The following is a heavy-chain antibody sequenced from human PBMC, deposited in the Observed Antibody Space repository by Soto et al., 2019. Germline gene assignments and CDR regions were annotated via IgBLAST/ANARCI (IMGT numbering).Heavy chain of an antibody. V-gene: IGHV3-33*01. CDR1: GFTFLNYG. D-gene: IGHD1-26*01. CDR3: TRDPYGGSRYYFDS. Sequence: QVQLVESGGGVVQPGRSRRLSFAASGFTFLNYGRHWVRQAPGKGLEWVAVIWYDGSNKYYADSVKGRFTISKDNSQNTLYLQMNNLRAEDTAMYYCTRDPYGGSRYYFDSWGQGTLVTVSS. CDR2: IWYDGSNK. J-gene: IGHJ4*02.